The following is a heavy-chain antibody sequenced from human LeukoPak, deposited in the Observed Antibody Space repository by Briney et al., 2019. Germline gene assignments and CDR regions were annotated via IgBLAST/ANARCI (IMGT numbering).Heavy chain of an antibody. CDR1: GFTFSSYE. Sequence: GGSLRLSCAASGFTFSSYEMNWVRQAPGKGLEWVSYISSSGSTIYYADSVKGRFTISRDNAKNSLYLQMNSLRAEDTAVYYCARVNEAVAGTDYWGQGTLVTVSS. V-gene: IGHV3-48*03. D-gene: IGHD6-19*01. J-gene: IGHJ4*02. CDR3: ARVNEAVAGTDY. CDR2: ISSSGSTI.